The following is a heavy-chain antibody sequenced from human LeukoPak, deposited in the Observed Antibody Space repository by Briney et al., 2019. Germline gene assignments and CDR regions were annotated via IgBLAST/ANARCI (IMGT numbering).Heavy chain of an antibody. J-gene: IGHJ4*02. CDR1: GFTFSSYS. D-gene: IGHD1-26*01. Sequence: GGSLRLSCAASGFTFSSYSMNWVRQAPGKGLVWVSRINSDGSDITYADSVKGRFTISRDNAKNTVYLQMNSLRAEDTAVYYCARGSLGDGSLLVDYWGQGTLVTVSS. CDR2: INSDGSDI. CDR3: ARGSLGDGSLLVDY. V-gene: IGHV3-74*01.